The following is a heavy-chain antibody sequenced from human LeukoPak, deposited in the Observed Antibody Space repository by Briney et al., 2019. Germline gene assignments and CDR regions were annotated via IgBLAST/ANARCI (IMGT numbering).Heavy chain of an antibody. V-gene: IGHV3-64D*09. D-gene: IGHD4-17*01. CDR1: GFTFSSYA. CDR3: VKLPFPYGDIEKPLDY. CDR2: ISSNGGST. Sequence: HPGGSLRLSCSASGFTFSSYAMHWVRQALGKGLEYVSAISSNGGSTYYADSVKGRFTISRDNSKNTLYLQMSSLRAEDTAVYYCVKLPFPYGDIEKPLDYWGQGTLVTVSS. J-gene: IGHJ4*02.